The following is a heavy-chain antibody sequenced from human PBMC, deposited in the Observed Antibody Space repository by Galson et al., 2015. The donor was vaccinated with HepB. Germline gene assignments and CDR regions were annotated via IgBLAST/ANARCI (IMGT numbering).Heavy chain of an antibody. V-gene: IGHV4-61*01. D-gene: IGHD6-19*01. J-gene: IGHJ5*02. CDR2: IYYSGST. Sequence: SETLSLTCTVSGGSVSSGSYYWSWIRQPPGKGLEWIGYIYYSGSTNYNPSLKSRVTISVDTSKNQFSLKLSSVAAADTAVYYCARGEGGKYSSGWGNWFDPWGQGTLVTVSS. CDR1: GGSVSSGSYY. CDR3: ARGEGGKYSSGWGNWFDP.